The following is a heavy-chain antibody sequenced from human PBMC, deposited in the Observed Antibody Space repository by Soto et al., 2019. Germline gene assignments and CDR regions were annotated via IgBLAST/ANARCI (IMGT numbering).Heavy chain of an antibody. CDR1: GGSTSSDNY. Sequence: PSETLSLTCTVSGGSTSSDNYWSFIRQPPGKGLEWIGHIYYSGNTDYNPSLKSRLAISIDTSKNQFSLKLSSVTAADTAVYFRAREGGESSDGLYYFDSWGQGSLVTVSS. J-gene: IGHJ4*02. CDR2: IYYSGNT. V-gene: IGHV4-30-4*01. CDR3: AREGGESSDGLYYFDS. D-gene: IGHD3-16*01.